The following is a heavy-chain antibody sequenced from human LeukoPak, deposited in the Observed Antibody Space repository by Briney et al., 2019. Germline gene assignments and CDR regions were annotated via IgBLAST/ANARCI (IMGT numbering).Heavy chain of an antibody. CDR2: IRYDGSNK. CDR3: APWLGGGAADFDY. D-gene: IGHD3-9*01. CDR1: GFTFSSYG. V-gene: IGHV3-30*02. Sequence: PGGPLRLSCAASGFTFSSYGMHWVRQAPGKGLEWVAFIRYDGSNKYYADSVKGRFTISRDNSKNTLYLQMNSLRAEDTAVYYCAPWLGGGAADFDYWGQGTLVTVSS. J-gene: IGHJ4*02.